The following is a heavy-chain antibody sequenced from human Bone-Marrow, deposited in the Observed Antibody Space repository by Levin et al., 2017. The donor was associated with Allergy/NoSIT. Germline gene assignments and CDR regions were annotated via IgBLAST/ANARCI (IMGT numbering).Heavy chain of an antibody. CDR3: ARGEGAGGDVYRI. J-gene: IGHJ3*02. D-gene: IGHD2-21*02. CDR1: GDSISSYF. Sequence: SETLSLTCVVSGDSISSYFWTWIRQPPGKGLEWIGYIYDSGTTTDNPALKSRVALSLDTSKNQFSLRLSSVTAADTAVYYCARGEGAGGDVYRIWGQGTMVTVSS. V-gene: IGHV4-59*01. CDR2: IYDSGTT.